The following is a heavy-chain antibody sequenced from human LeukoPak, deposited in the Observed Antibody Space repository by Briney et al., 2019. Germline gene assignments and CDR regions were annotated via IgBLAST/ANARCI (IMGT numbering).Heavy chain of an antibody. CDR1: GFTCSSYS. CDR3: VKVLGIVDL. CDR2: ITDRGDRA. D-gene: IGHD2-21*01. Sequence: GGSLSLSCAASGFTCSSYSMNWLPHAPGMGWEWVAGITDRGDRAHYPATVKGRLTISRDNSKHTLYQQMNYRRAEDTARYYCVKVLGIVDLWGQGTLVTVSS. J-gene: IGHJ5*02. V-gene: IGHV3-23*01.